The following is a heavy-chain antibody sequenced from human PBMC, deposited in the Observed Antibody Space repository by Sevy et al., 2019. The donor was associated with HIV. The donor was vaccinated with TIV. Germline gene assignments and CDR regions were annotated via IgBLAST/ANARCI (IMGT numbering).Heavy chain of an antibody. CDR1: GFTFSSYA. CDR2: ISGGGGRT. V-gene: IGHV3-23*01. J-gene: IGHJ4*02. Sequence: GGSLRLSCAGSGFTFSSYAMSWVRQAPGKGLEWVSGISGGGGRTYYADSVKGRFTISRDNSKNTLYLQMNSLRAEDTAVYYCAKPFMITFGGVIENWPCYDYWGQGTLVTVSS. CDR3: AKPFMITFGGVIENWPCYDY. D-gene: IGHD3-16*02.